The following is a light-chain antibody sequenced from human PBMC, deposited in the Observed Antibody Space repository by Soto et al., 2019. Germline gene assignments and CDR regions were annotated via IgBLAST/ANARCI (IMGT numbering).Light chain of an antibody. CDR2: SNN. CDR1: SSNIGSNT. J-gene: IGLJ7*01. V-gene: IGLV1-44*01. CDR3: AAWDDSLNGRAV. Sequence: VLTQPPSASGTPGQRVTISCSGSSSNIGSNTVNWYQQLPGTAPKLLIYSNNQRPSGVPDRFSGSKSGTSASLAISGLQSEDEADYYCAAWDDSLNGRAVFGGGTQLTVL.